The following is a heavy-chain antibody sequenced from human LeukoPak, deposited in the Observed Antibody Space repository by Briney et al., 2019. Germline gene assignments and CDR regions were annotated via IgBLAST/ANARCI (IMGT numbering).Heavy chain of an antibody. Sequence: ASVKVSCKASGYTFTSYDINWVRQATGQGLEWMGWVNPNSGNTGYAQKFQGRVTMTRNTSISTAYMELSSLRSEDTAVYYCARVGAYCGGDCYSDYWGQGTLVTVSS. CDR2: VNPNSGNT. CDR3: ARVGAYCGGDCYSDY. D-gene: IGHD2-21*02. V-gene: IGHV1-8*01. J-gene: IGHJ4*02. CDR1: GYTFTSYD.